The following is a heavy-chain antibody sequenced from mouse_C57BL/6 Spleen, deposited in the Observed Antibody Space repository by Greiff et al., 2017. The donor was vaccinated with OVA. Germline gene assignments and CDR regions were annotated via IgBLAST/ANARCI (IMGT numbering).Heavy chain of an antibody. CDR1: GYTFTDYY. Sequence: VQLQQSGPELVKPGASVKISCKASGYTFTDYYMNWVKQSHGKSLEWIGDINPNNGGTSYNQKFKGKATLTVDKSSSTAYMELRSLTSEDSAVYYCAREGFITRDAMDYWGQGTSVTVSS. CDR3: AREGFITRDAMDY. D-gene: IGHD1-1*01. CDR2: INPNNGGT. V-gene: IGHV1-26*01. J-gene: IGHJ4*01.